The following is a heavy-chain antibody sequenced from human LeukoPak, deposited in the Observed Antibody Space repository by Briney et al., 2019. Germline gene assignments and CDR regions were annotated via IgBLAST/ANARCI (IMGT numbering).Heavy chain of an antibody. CDR1: GFTFSSYA. J-gene: IGHJ3*02. V-gene: IGHV3-23*01. D-gene: IGHD1-1*01. CDR2: ISGSGGST. CDR3: AKDRWTEVDAFDI. Sequence: GGSLRLSCAASGFTFSSYAMSWVRQAPGKGLEWVSGISGSGGSTFYADYVKGRFTISRDNSKNKLYLQMSSLRAEDTAVYYCAKDRWTEVDAFDIWGQGTMVTVSS.